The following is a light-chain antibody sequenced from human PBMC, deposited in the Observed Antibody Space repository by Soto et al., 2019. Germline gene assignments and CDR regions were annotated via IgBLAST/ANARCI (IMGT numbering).Light chain of an antibody. CDR1: QSVYSY. V-gene: IGKV3-11*01. J-gene: IGKJ4*01. CDR2: DAS. Sequence: EIVLTQSPATLSLSPGERATLSCRASQSVYSYLAWYQQKPGQAPRLLIYDASNRATGIPARFSGSGSGTDFTLTISSLEPEDFAVYYCQQRSNWPPSLTFGGGTKVEIK. CDR3: QQRSNWPPSLT.